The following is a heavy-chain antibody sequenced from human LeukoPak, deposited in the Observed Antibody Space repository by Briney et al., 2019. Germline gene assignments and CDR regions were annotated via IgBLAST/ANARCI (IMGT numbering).Heavy chain of an antibody. J-gene: IGHJ5*02. CDR2: ISGSGGST. CDR3: VKEQCGYSGYAVGSWFDP. Sequence: GSLRLSCAASGFTFTSYAMSWVRQAPGKGLNWVSGISGSGGSTYYADSVKGRFTISRDNSNNTLYLQMNSLRAEDTAVYFCVKEQCGYSGYAVGSWFDPWGQGTLVSVSS. D-gene: IGHD5-12*01. CDR1: GFTFTSYA. V-gene: IGHV3-23*01.